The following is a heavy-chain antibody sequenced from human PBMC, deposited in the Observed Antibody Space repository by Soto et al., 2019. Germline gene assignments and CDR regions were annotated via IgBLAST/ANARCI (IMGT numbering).Heavy chain of an antibody. CDR2: INPSGGST. D-gene: IGHD6-25*01. J-gene: IGHJ4*02. V-gene: IGHV1-46*01. CDR1: GYTFTRYH. CDR3: AREGQRVRFHDY. Sequence: ASVKVSCKASGYTFTRYHVHWVRQAPGQGLEWMGIINPSGGSTSYAQKFQGRVTMTTDTSTSTVYMELSSLRSEDTAVYYCAREGQRVRFHDYWGQGTLVTVSS.